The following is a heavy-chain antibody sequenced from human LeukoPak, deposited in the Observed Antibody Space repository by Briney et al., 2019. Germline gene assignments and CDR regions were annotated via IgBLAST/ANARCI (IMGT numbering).Heavy chain of an antibody. Sequence: GGSLRLSCAASGFTFSNAWMNWVRQAPGKGLEWVGRIKSKTDGGTTDYAAPVKGRLTISRDDSKNTLYLQMNSLKTEDTAVYYCTTGRAAAGTLDYWGQGTLVTVSS. V-gene: IGHV3-15*07. CDR1: GFTFSNAW. CDR3: TTGRAAAGTLDY. D-gene: IGHD6-13*01. CDR2: IKSKTDGGTT. J-gene: IGHJ4*02.